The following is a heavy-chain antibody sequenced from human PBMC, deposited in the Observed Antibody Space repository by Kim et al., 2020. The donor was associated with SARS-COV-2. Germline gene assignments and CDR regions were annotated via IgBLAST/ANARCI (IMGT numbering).Heavy chain of an antibody. CDR3: ARDRGIAAAGTINDAFDI. V-gene: IGHV3-30*07. D-gene: IGHD6-13*01. Sequence: KGRFTISRDNSKNTLYLQMNSLRAEDTAVYYCARDRGIAAAGTINDAFDIWGQGTMVTVSS. J-gene: IGHJ3*02.